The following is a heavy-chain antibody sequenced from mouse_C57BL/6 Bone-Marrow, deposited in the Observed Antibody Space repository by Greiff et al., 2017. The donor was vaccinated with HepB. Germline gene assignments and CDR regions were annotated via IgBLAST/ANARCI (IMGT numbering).Heavy chain of an antibody. CDR2: IHPNSGST. CDR1: GYTFTSYW. V-gene: IGHV1-64*01. Sequence: VQLQQSGAELVKPGASVKLSCKASGYTFTSYWMHWVKQRPGQGLEWIGMIHPNSGSTNYNEKFKSKATLTVDKSSSTAYMQLSSLTSEDSAVYYCARYYYGSSYPWYFDVWGTGTTVTVSS. D-gene: IGHD1-1*01. J-gene: IGHJ1*03. CDR3: ARYYYGSSYPWYFDV.